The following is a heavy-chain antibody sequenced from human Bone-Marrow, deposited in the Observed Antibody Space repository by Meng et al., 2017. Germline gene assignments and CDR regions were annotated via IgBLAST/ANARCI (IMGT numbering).Heavy chain of an antibody. V-gene: IGHV3-38-3*01. D-gene: IGHD3-22*01. CDR3: ARGPPTYYYDSSGYYWADYFDY. Sequence: GGSLRLSCAASGFTVSSNEMSWVRQAPGKGLEWVSSISGGSTYYADSRKGRFTISRDNSKNTLHLQMNSLRAEDTAVYYCARGPPTYYYDSSGYYWADYFDYWGQGTLVTVSS. CDR2: ISGGST. CDR1: GFTVSSNE. J-gene: IGHJ4*02.